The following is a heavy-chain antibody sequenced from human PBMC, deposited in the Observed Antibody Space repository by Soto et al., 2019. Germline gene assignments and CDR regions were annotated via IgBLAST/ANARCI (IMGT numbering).Heavy chain of an antibody. V-gene: IGHV4-39*01. CDR2: IYYSGST. CDR3: ARGATVITYFEY. D-gene: IGHD4-17*01. CDR1: VGSISSSSYY. Sequence: PPGTLSLTCTVSVGSISSSSYYWGWTRQHPGKGLEWIGSIYYSGSTHYNPSLKSRVTISVDTSKNQFSLKLSSVTAADTAVYYCARGATVITYFEYWAQGTLVTVSS. J-gene: IGHJ4*02.